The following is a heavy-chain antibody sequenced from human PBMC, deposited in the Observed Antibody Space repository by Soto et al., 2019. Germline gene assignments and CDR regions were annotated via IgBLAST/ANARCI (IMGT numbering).Heavy chain of an antibody. D-gene: IGHD3-22*01. CDR3: ARGTTGSSAYYYERRAERLDY. CDR2: IYYSGRT. V-gene: IGHV4-31*03. CDR1: GGSFSSGGYF. Sequence: SETLSLTCYVSGGSFSSGGYFWGLFLQHPGRGLEWIGHIYYSGRTYSNPSLKSRLLIAVDTSKNQFSLRMTSVTAADTAVYYCARGTTGSSAYYYERRAERLDYWGQGALVTVSS. J-gene: IGHJ4*02.